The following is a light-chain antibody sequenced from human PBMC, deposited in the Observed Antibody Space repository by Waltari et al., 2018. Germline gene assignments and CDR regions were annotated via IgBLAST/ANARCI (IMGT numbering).Light chain of an antibody. V-gene: IGLV2-14*03. CDR3: SSYTTRGTWV. CDR2: DVS. CDR1: FSDVGAYDY. J-gene: IGLJ3*02. Sequence: QSALTQPASVSGSPGQSITFSCTGAFSDVGAYDYVSWYQQLPARAPKLLVYDVSHRPPGVSDRLSGPKSGNTASLTISGLQPEDEADYYCSSYTTRGTWVFGGGTKLTVL.